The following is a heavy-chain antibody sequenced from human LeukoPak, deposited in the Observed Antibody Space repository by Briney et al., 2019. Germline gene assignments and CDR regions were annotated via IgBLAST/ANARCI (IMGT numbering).Heavy chain of an antibody. Sequence: GESLKISCKSSGYSFTSYWIGWVRQMPGKGLEWMGVIYPGDSDTIYSPSFQGQFTISADKSISTAYLQWGSLKASDTAMYYCARRRDDYPDTWGQGTMVTVSS. J-gene: IGHJ3*01. CDR3: ARRRDDYPDT. CDR2: IYPGDSDT. D-gene: IGHD5-24*01. V-gene: IGHV5-51*01. CDR1: GYSFTSYW.